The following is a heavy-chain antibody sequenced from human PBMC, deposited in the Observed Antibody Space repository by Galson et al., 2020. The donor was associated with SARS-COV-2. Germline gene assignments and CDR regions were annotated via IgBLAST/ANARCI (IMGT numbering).Heavy chain of an antibody. J-gene: IGHJ4*02. CDR1: GYSLTSYW. CDR2: IYPDDSDT. V-gene: IGHV5-51*01. D-gene: IGHD7-27*01. CDR3: ASAAGDWGAYYFDY. Sequence: KIGESLKISCKGSGYSLTSYWIRWVRQMPGKGLEWMGIIYPDDSDTRYSPSFQGQVTISADTSISTAYLQWSSLKASDTAMYYCASAAGDWGAYYFDYWGQGTLVTVSS.